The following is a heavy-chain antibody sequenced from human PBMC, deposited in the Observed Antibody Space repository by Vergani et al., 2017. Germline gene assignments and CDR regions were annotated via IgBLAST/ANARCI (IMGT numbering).Heavy chain of an antibody. CDR3: ASGGGWGSRWYSAAGWFDP. J-gene: IGHJ5*02. V-gene: IGHV1-18*01. Sequence: QVQLVQSGAEVKKPGASVKVSCKASGYTFTSYGISWVRQAPGQGLELMGWISAYNGNTNYAQKLQGRVTMTTDTSTSTAYMELRDLRSDDTAGYYCASGGGWGSRWYSAAGWFDPWGQGTLVTVSS. CDR1: GYTFTSYG. CDR2: ISAYNGNT. D-gene: IGHD6-13*01.